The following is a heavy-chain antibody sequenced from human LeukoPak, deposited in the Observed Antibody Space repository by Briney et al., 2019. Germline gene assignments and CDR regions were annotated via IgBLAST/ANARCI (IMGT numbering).Heavy chain of an antibody. D-gene: IGHD3-10*01. CDR1: ELTFRAYS. V-gene: IGHV3-48*02. CDR2: ISSSSSTI. J-gene: IGHJ4*02. Sequence: PGGPLNFSGAASELTFRAYSMNWVGKAPGKGLNWVSYISSSSSTIYYADSVKGRFTISRDNAKNSLYLQMNSLRDEDTAVYYCARGDGWFGELLNFDNWGQGTLVTVSS. CDR3: ARGDGWFGELLNFDN.